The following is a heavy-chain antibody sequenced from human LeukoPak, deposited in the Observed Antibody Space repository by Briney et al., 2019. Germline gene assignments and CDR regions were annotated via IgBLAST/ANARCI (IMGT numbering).Heavy chain of an antibody. Sequence: GGSLRLSCAASGFTFSNYAMSWVRQAPGKGLEWVSAISGSGGSADYTDSVKGGFTISRDNSKNTLFLQMNSLRVEDTAVYYCAKDDNYYESSGYPVAAYWGQGTLVTVSS. CDR3: AKDDNYYESSGYPVAAY. V-gene: IGHV3-23*01. CDR1: GFTFSNYA. CDR2: ISGSGGSA. J-gene: IGHJ4*02. D-gene: IGHD3-22*01.